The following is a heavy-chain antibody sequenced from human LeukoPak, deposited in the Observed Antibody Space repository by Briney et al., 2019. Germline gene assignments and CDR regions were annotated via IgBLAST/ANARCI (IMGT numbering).Heavy chain of an antibody. CDR2: ISYDGSNK. Sequence: GGSLRLSCAASGFTFSSYGMHWVRQAPGKGLEWVAVISYDGSNKYYADSVKGRFTISRDNFKNTLYLQMNSLRAEDTAVYYCAKDRKEAAFDYWGQGTLVTVSS. V-gene: IGHV3-30*18. CDR1: GFTFSSYG. J-gene: IGHJ4*02. CDR3: AKDRKEAAFDY. D-gene: IGHD6-25*01.